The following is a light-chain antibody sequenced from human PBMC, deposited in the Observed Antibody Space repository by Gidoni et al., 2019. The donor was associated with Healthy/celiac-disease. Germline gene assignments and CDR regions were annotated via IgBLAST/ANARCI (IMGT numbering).Light chain of an antibody. V-gene: IGLV1-47*01. CDR3: AAWDDSLSGRV. Sequence: QSVLTQPPSASGTPGQRVPISCSGSSSNIGSNYVYWYQQLPGTAPKLLIYRNIQRPSGVPDRSSGSKSGTSASLAISGLRSEDEADYYCAAWDDSLSGRVFGGGTKLTVL. CDR2: RNI. CDR1: SSNIGSNY. J-gene: IGLJ3*02.